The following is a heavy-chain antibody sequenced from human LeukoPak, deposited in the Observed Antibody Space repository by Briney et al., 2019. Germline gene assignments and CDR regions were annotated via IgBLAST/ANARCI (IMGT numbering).Heavy chain of an antibody. Sequence: SETLSLTCTVSGGSISSSSYYWGWIRQPPGKGLEWIGSIYYSGSTYYNPSLKSRVTISVDTSKNQFSLKLSSVTAADTAVYYCARDPDKGVYYYYYMDVWGKGTTVTVSS. CDR2: IYYSGST. J-gene: IGHJ6*03. CDR1: GGSISSSSYY. CDR3: ARDPDKGVYYYYYMDV. V-gene: IGHV4-39*07. D-gene: IGHD1-14*01.